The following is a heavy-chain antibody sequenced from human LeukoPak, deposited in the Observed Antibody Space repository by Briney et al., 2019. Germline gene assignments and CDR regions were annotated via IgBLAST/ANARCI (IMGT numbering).Heavy chain of an antibody. Sequence: SETLSLTCALSGGSISSSNWRTWVRQPPGKGLEWVGEIYLRGNTNYNPSLESRVTISVDTSKNQFSLKLGSVTAADTPVYYCARENGYYDSSGYPDDHDAFDIWGQGTMVTVSS. CDR1: GGSISSSNW. V-gene: IGHV4-4*02. CDR3: ARENGYYDSSGYPDDHDAFDI. J-gene: IGHJ3*02. D-gene: IGHD3-22*01. CDR2: IYLRGNT.